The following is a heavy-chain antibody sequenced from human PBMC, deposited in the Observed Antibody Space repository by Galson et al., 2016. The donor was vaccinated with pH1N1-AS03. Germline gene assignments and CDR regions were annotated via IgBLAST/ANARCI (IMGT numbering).Heavy chain of an antibody. V-gene: IGHV4-59*02. J-gene: IGHJ5*02. Sequence: ETLSLTYTVSGASVTTHYWNWIRQAPGKGLEWIGYISYTGGANYDHSLKSRVIISVDTSKNQFSLKLSSVTAADTARFYCARGGGVATDPLDLDRWGQGTLVTVSS. CDR2: ISYTGGA. D-gene: IGHD3-16*01. CDR3: ARGGGVATDPLDLDR. CDR1: GASVTTHY.